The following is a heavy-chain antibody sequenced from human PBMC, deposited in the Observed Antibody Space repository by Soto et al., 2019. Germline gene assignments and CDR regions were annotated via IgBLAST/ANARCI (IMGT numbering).Heavy chain of an antibody. J-gene: IGHJ3*02. CDR1: GYPFTSYG. Sequence: QGQLLQSGDEVKTPGASVRVSCRASGYPFTSYGISWVRQAPGQGLEGVAWISAYNGNRDIAQKFLGRVTMTLETSTGIAHMELGDLTSADTAVYYCARGRIVASIHDAFEIWGQGTNVTVSS. V-gene: IGHV1-18*01. CDR3: ARGRIVASIHDAFEI. D-gene: IGHD5-12*01. CDR2: ISAYNGNR.